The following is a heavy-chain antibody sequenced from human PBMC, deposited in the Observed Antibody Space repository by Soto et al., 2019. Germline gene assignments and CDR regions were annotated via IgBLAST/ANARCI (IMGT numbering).Heavy chain of an antibody. CDR1: GGSSSGYY. J-gene: IGHJ4*02. Sequence: SETLSLTCAVYGGSSSGYYWSWIRQPPGKGLEWIGEINHSGSTNYNPSLKSRVTISVDTSKNQFSLKLSSVTAADTAVYYCARKKSYYYGNYFDYWGQGTLVTVSS. CDR2: INHSGST. CDR3: ARKKSYYYGNYFDY. D-gene: IGHD3-10*01. V-gene: IGHV4-34*01.